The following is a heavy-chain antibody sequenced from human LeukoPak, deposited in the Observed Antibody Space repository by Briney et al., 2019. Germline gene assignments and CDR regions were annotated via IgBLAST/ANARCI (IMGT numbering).Heavy chain of an antibody. V-gene: IGHV4-39*07. CDR3: ARALSSPNNWFDP. CDR1: GGSISSSIYY. D-gene: IGHD2-2*01. Sequence: SETLSLTCTVSGGSISSSIYYWGWIRQPPGKGLEWIGSIYYRGSTYSNPSLKSRVTISVDTSKSQFSLKLSSVTAADTAVYYCARALSSPNNWFDPWGQGTLVTVSS. CDR2: IYYRGST. J-gene: IGHJ5*02.